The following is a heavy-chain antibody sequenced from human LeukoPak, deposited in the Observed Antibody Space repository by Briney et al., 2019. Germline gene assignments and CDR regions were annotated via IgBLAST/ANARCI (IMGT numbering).Heavy chain of an antibody. CDR3: AKEEGGYSYGYVGRNY. CDR2: IYSGGST. CDR1: GFTVSSNY. V-gene: IGHV3-53*01. J-gene: IGHJ4*02. D-gene: IGHD5-18*01. Sequence: GGSLRLSCAASGFTVSSNYMSWVRQAPGKGLEWVSVIYSGGSTYYADSVKGRFTISRDNSKNTLYLQMNSLRAEDTAVYYCAKEEGGYSYGYVGRNYWGQGTLVTVSS.